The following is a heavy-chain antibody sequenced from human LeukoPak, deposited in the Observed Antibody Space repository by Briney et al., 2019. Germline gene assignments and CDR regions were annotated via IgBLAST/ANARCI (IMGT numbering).Heavy chain of an antibody. CDR3: VSTKTGYDSSGYYEEGYY. V-gene: IGHV4-31*03. CDR2: IYYSGST. D-gene: IGHD3-22*01. J-gene: IGHJ4*02. Sequence: SETLSLTCTVSGGSINSPSYFWAWIRQPPGKGLEWIGYIYYSGSTYYNPSLKSRVTISVDTSKNQFSLKLSSVTAADTAVYYCVSTKTGYDSSGYYEEGYYWGQGTLVTVSS. CDR1: GGSINSPSYF.